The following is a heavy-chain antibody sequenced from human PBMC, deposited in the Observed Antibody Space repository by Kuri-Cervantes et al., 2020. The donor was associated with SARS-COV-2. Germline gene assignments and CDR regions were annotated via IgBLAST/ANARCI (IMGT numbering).Heavy chain of an antibody. CDR3: ARCIAARCRSYMDV. CDR2: IYYSGST. D-gene: IGHD6-6*01. J-gene: IGHJ6*03. V-gene: IGHV4-59*01. CDR1: GGSISSYY. Sequence: SETLSLTCTVSGGSISSYYWSWIRQPPGKGLEWIGYIYYSGSTNYNPSLKSRVAISVDTSKNQFSLKLSSVTAADTAVYYCARCIAARCRSYMDVWGKGTMVTVSS.